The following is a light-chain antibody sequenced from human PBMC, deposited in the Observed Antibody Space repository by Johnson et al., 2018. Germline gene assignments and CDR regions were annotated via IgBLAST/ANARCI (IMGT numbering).Light chain of an antibody. Sequence: QSVLTQPPSVSAAPGQKVTISCSGSSSNIGNNYVSWYQQLPGTAPNLLIYENNKRPSGIPDRFSGSKSGTSATLGITGLQTGDEADYYCGTWVSSLSAGNVFRSGIQVTVL. CDR3: GTWVSSLSAGNV. V-gene: IGLV1-51*02. J-gene: IGLJ1*01. CDR1: SSNIGNNY. CDR2: ENN.